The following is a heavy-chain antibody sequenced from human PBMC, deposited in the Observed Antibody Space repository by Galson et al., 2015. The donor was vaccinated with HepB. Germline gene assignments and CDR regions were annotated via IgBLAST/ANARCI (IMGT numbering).Heavy chain of an antibody. CDR3: AADSSGVAAAGTSIYYYGMDV. J-gene: IGHJ6*02. D-gene: IGHD6-13*01. Sequence: SVKVSCKASGFTFTSSAVQWVRQARGQRLEWIGWIVVGSGNTNYAQKFQERVTITRDMSTSTAYMEPSSLRSEDTAVYYCAADSSGVAAAGTSIYYYGMDVWGQGTTVTVSS. CDR2: IVVGSGNT. V-gene: IGHV1-58*01. CDR1: GFTFTSSA.